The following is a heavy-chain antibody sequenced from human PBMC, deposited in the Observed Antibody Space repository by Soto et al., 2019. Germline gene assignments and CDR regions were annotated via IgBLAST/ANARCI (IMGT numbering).Heavy chain of an antibody. CDR2: IIPILGIA. J-gene: IGHJ4*02. CDR3: ARGGDGYNFGTPIDY. V-gene: IGHV1-69*02. CDR1: GGTFSSYT. D-gene: IGHD2-21*01. Sequence: SVKVSCKASGGTFSSYTISWVRQAPGQGLEWMGRIIPILGIANYAQKFQGRVTITADKSTSTAYMELSSLRSEDTAVYYCARGGDGYNFGTPIDYWGQGTLVTVSS.